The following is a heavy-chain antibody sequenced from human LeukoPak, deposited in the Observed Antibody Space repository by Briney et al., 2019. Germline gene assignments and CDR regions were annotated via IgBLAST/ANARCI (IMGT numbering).Heavy chain of an antibody. CDR2: IIPVKGTA. D-gene: IGHD3-9*01. CDR1: GGTFSNYV. CDR3: ARDIAVLRYFDWLLYGLDY. Sequence: ASVKVSCKASGGTFSNYVISWVRQAPGQGLEWMGGIIPVKGTAKYAQKFQGRVTITADESTSTAYMELSSLRSEDTAVYYRARDIAVLRYFDWLLYGLDYWGQGTLVTVSS. J-gene: IGHJ4*02. V-gene: IGHV1-69*13.